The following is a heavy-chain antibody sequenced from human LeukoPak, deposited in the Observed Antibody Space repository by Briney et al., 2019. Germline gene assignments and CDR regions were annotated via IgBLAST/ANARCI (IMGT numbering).Heavy chain of an antibody. V-gene: IGHV3-21*01. D-gene: IGHD3-10*01. CDR2: ISSSSTYI. CDR3: ARGGYSYYGSGTYYGFDY. Sequence: GGSLRLSCAASGFSFTTYNMNWVRQAPGKGLEWVSSISSSSTYIYYADSVKGRFTISRDNSKNSLYLQMNSLRAEDTAVYYCARGGYSYYGSGTYYGFDYWGQGTLVTVSS. J-gene: IGHJ4*02. CDR1: GFSFTTYN.